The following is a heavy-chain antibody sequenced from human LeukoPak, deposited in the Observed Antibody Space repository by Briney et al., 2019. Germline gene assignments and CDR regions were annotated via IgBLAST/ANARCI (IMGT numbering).Heavy chain of an antibody. CDR2: INQDGSET. CDR3: ARFGSGRQFHYLDF. Sequence: GGSLRLSCAVSGFSFSNAWMNWVRQAPGKGLEWVANINQDGSETYYVDSVKGRFTISRANPKNSLYLQMNSLRAEDTALYYCARFGSGRQFHYLDFWGQGALVTVSS. J-gene: IGHJ4*02. D-gene: IGHD3-10*01. V-gene: IGHV3-7*01. CDR1: GFSFSNAW.